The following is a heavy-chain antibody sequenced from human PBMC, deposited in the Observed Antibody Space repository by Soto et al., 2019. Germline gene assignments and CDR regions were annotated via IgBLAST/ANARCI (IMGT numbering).Heavy chain of an antibody. V-gene: IGHV4-4*02. Sequence: QVQLQESGPGLVKPSGTLSLTCAVSGGSISSSNWWSWVRQPPGKGLEWIGEIYHSGSTNYNPSLKSRVTISGDKSKNQCSLKLSSVTAADTAVYYCAREYGDPNWFDPWGQGTLVTVSS. J-gene: IGHJ5*02. CDR3: AREYGDPNWFDP. CDR2: IYHSGST. D-gene: IGHD4-17*01. CDR1: GGSISSSNW.